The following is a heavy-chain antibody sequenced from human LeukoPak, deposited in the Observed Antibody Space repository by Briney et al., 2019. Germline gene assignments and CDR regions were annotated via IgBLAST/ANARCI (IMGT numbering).Heavy chain of an antibody. J-gene: IGHJ4*02. CDR1: GGSISDYY. CDR2: VYHTGST. Sequence: SETLSLTCIVSGGSISDYYWSWIRQPPGKGLEWIGYVYHTGSTNYNPSLKSRVTISVDTSKNQFSLKLSSVTAADTAVYYCARGGYGDFRFDYWGQGTLVTVSS. V-gene: IGHV4-59*12. D-gene: IGHD4-17*01. CDR3: ARGGYGDFRFDY.